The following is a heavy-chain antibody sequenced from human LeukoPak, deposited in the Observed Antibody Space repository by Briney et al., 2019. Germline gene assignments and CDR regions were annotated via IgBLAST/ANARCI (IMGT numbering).Heavy chain of an antibody. CDR3: ARAGRYYDFWSGFAAPDYYMDV. CDR2: IYYSGST. CDR1: GGSISSGDYY. Sequence: SQTLSLTCTVSGGSISSGDYYWSWIRRPPGKGLEWIGYIYYSGSTYYNPSLKSRVTISVDTSKNQFSLKLSSVTAADTAVYYCARAGRYYDFWSGFAAPDYYMDVWGKGTTVTVSS. D-gene: IGHD3-3*01. J-gene: IGHJ6*03. V-gene: IGHV4-30-4*08.